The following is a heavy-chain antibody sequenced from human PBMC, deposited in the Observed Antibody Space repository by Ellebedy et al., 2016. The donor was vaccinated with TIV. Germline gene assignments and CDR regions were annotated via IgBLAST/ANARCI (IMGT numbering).Heavy chain of an antibody. D-gene: IGHD3-10*01. J-gene: IGHJ3*02. Sequence: GESLKISCAASGFTFSDYYMSWIRQAPGQGLEWVSYISRGGSTMKYADSAKGRFTISRDNADNSLYLQMNSLRADDTAVYYCARDRTGVLDIWGQGTMVTVSS. V-gene: IGHV3-11*04. CDR3: ARDRTGVLDI. CDR2: ISRGGSTM. CDR1: GFTFSDYY.